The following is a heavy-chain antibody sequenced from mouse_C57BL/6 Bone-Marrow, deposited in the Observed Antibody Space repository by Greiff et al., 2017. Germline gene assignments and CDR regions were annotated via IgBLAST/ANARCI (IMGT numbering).Heavy chain of an antibody. J-gene: IGHJ2*01. CDR1: GYTFTSYW. CDR3: AREGVFITTVVARDY. CDR2: IDPSDSYT. V-gene: IGHV1-59*01. Sequence: VQLQQPGAELVRPGTSVKLSCKASGYTFTSYWMHWVKQRPGQGLEWIGVIDPSDSYTNYNQKFKGKATLTVDTSSSTPYMQLSSLTSEDSAVYYCAREGVFITTVVARDYWGQGTTLTVSS. D-gene: IGHD1-1*01.